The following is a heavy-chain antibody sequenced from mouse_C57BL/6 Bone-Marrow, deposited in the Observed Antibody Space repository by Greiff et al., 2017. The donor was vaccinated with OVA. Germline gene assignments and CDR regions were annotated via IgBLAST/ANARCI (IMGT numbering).Heavy chain of an antibody. Sequence: VQLQQSGPELVKPGASVKISCKASGYSFTGYYMNWVKQSPEKSLEWIGEINPSTGGTTYNQKFKAKATLTVDKSSSTAYMQLNSLTSEDSAVYYCARDYYGWDYAMDYWGQGTSVTVSS. V-gene: IGHV1-42*01. D-gene: IGHD1-2*01. J-gene: IGHJ4*01. CDR2: INPSTGGT. CDR1: GYSFTGYY. CDR3: ARDYYGWDYAMDY.